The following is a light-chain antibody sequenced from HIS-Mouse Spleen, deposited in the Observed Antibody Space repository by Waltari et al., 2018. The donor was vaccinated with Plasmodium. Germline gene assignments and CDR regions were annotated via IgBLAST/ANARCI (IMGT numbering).Light chain of an antibody. J-gene: IGKJ1*01. CDR3: QQYNSYWT. V-gene: IGKV1-5*03. CDR1: QSISSW. CDR2: KAS. Sequence: QMTQYPSTMYASVGARVNITCRASQSISSWLAWYQQKPGKAPKLLIYKASSLESGVPSRFSGSGSGTEFTLTISSLQPDDFATYYCQQYNSYWTFGQGTKVEIK.